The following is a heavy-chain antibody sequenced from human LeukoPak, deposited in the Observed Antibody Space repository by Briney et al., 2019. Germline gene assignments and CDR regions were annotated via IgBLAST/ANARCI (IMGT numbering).Heavy chain of an antibody. CDR2: IYYSGST. CDR1: GGSISSYY. Sequence: SETLSLTCTVSGGSISSYYWSWIRQPPGKGLEWIGYIYYSGSTNYNSSLKSRVTISVDTSKNQFSLKLSSVTAADTAVYYCARLGVTMVRGAPPYNYGMDVWGQGTTVTVSS. CDR3: ARLGVTMVRGAPPYNYGMDV. V-gene: IGHV4-59*08. D-gene: IGHD3-10*01. J-gene: IGHJ6*02.